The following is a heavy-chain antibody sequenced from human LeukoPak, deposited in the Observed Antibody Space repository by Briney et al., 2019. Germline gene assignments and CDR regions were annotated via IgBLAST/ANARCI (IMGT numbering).Heavy chain of an antibody. Sequence: ATLKVSCKASGYTFIGYYMHWVRQAPGQGLEWMGRINPNSGGTDYAQKFQGRVTMTRDTSISTAYLEFSSLRSDDTAVYYRARDWSMTTLDYWGQGTLLTVSS. J-gene: IGHJ4*02. CDR3: ARDWSMTTLDY. V-gene: IGHV1-2*06. CDR1: GYTFIGYY. D-gene: IGHD4-17*01. CDR2: INPNSGGT.